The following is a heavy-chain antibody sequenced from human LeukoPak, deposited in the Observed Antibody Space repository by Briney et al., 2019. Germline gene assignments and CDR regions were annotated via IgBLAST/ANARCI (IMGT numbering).Heavy chain of an antibody. CDR2: ISGSGGST. CDR1: GFTFSSYA. CDR3: AKDVKEQQLARIDY. Sequence: GSLRLSCAASGFTFSSYAMSWVRQAPGKGLEWVSAISGSGGSTYYADSVKGRFTISGDNSKNTLYLQMNSLRAEDTAVYYCAKDVKEQQLARIDYWGQGTLVTVSS. V-gene: IGHV3-23*01. J-gene: IGHJ4*02. D-gene: IGHD6-13*01.